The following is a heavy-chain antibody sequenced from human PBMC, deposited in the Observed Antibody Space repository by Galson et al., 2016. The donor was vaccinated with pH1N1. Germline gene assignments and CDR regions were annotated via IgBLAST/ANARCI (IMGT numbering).Heavy chain of an antibody. D-gene: IGHD5-12*01. CDR1: DFTLDYA. Sequence: SLRLSCAASDFTLDYAMNWVRQAPGKGVDWVSSISGSGHSTYYAGSVKGRFTISRDNAKNSLYLQMNSLRAEDTAVYYCARSIGNIGAHWGQGTLVTVSS. CDR3: ARSIGNIGAH. V-gene: IGHV3-48*03. CDR2: ISGSGHST. J-gene: IGHJ4*02.